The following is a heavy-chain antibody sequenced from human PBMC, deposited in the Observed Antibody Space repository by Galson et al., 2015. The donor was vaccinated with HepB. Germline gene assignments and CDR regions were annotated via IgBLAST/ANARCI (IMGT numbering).Heavy chain of an antibody. J-gene: IGHJ4*02. CDR3: VEGPDGYNFGEDFDY. Sequence: FTFSSYAMHWVRQAPGKGLEYVSAISSNGGSTYYADSVKGRFTISRDNSKNTLYLQMSSLRAEDTAVYYCVEGPDGYNFGEDFDYWGQGTLVTVSS. CDR2: ISSNGGST. V-gene: IGHV3-64D*06. D-gene: IGHD5-24*01. CDR1: FTFSSYA.